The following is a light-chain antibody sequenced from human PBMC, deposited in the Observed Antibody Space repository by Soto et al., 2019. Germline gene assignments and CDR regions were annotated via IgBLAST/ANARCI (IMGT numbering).Light chain of an antibody. J-gene: IGKJ1*01. Sequence: DIQMTQSPSSLSASVGDRVTITCQASQDISNYLNWYQQKTGKAPKLLIYDASNLETGVTSRFSGSGSGTDFTLTISSLQPEDFATYYCQQYNSYSFGQGTKVDIK. CDR2: DAS. CDR1: QDISNY. CDR3: QQYNSYS. V-gene: IGKV1-33*01.